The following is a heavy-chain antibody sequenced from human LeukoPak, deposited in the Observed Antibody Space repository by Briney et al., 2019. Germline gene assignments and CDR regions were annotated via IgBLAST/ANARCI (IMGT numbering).Heavy chain of an antibody. CDR1: GFTVSSNY. CDR2: IYSGGST. J-gene: IGHJ4*02. D-gene: IGHD2-15*01. Sequence: GGSLRLSCAASGFTVSSNYMSWVRQAPGKGLEWVSVIYSGGSTYYVDSVKGRFTISRDNSKNTLYLQMNSLRAEDTAVYYCARDPGDCSGGSCYGDYWGQGTLVTVSS. V-gene: IGHV3-53*01. CDR3: ARDPGDCSGGSCYGDY.